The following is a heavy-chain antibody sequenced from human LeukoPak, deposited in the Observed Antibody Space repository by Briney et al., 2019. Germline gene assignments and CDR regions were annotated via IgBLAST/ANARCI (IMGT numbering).Heavy chain of an antibody. V-gene: IGHV3-66*01. CDR2: IYSRST. CDR3: AREIEGYFDY. Sequence: GGSLRLSCAASGFSVSSTYMSWVRQAPGKGLEWVAIIYSRSTYYADSVKGRFTISRDNSKNTLYLQMNSLRAEDTAVYYCAREIEGYFDYWGQGTLVTVSS. CDR1: GFSVSSTY. J-gene: IGHJ4*02.